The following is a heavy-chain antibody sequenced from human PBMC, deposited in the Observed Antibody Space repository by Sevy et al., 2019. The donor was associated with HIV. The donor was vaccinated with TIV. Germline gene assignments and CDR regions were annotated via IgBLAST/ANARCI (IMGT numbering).Heavy chain of an antibody. D-gene: IGHD3-22*01. J-gene: IGHJ4*02. CDR2: TWYDGSNK. V-gene: IGHV3-33*01. CDR1: GFTFSSYA. Sequence: GGSLRLSCVASGFTFSSYAMHWVRQAPGKGLEWVADTWYDGSNKYYADSVKGRFTISRDNSKNTLYLQMDSLRAEDTAMYYCARGTNYYDRSGYFSMASWDYWGQGALVTVSS. CDR3: ARGTNYYDRSGYFSMASWDY.